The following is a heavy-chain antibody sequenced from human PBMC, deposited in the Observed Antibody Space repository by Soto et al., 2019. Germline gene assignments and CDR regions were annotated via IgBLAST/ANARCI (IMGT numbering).Heavy chain of an antibody. D-gene: IGHD1-26*01. CDR3: ARDQEKEEPAHFGMHV. J-gene: IGHJ6*02. CDR1: GFTFSSYS. V-gene: IGHV3-21*01. CDR2: ISSSSSYI. Sequence: GGALRVSCADSGFTFSSYSMNWVRQAPGKGLEWVSSISSSSSYIYYADSVKGRFTISRDNAKNSLYLQMNSLRAEDTAVYYCARDQEKEEPAHFGMHVWGQGTTVTVS.